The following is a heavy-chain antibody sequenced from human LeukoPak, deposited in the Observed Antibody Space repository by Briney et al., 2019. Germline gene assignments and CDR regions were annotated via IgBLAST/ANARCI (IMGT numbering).Heavy chain of an antibody. J-gene: IGHJ4*02. Sequence: PGGSLRLSCAASGFTFSSYSMNWVRQAPGKGLEWVAFISYDGTNKYYADSVKGRFTISRDNSKNTLYLQMYSLRAEDTAVYYCARANYGDYDYFDYWGQGTLVTVSS. CDR2: ISYDGTNK. CDR1: GFTFSSYS. CDR3: ARANYGDYDYFDY. D-gene: IGHD4-17*01. V-gene: IGHV3-30*03.